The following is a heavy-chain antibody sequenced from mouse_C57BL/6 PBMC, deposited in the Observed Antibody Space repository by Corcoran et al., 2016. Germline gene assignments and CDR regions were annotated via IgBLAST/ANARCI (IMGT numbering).Heavy chain of an antibody. V-gene: IGHV1-26*01. J-gene: IGHJ1*03. CDR3: ARPLLQGYFDV. CDR1: GYTFTDYY. CDR2: INPNNGGT. Sequence: EVQLQQSGPELVKPGASVKISCKASGYTFTDYYMNWVKQSHGKSLEWIGDINPNNGGTSYNQKFKGKATLTVDKSSSTAYMELRSLTSEDSAVYYCARPLLQGYFDVWGTGTTVTVSS.